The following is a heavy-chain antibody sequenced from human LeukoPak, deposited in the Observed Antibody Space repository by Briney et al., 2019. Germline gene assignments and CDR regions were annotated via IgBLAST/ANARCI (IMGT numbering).Heavy chain of an antibody. D-gene: IGHD3-22*01. CDR3: AKWELNKNEYYYDSSGYFNY. J-gene: IGHJ4*02. CDR2: ISGSGGST. Sequence: QTGGSLRLSCAASGFTFSSYAMSWVRQAPGKGQEWVSAISGSGGSTYYADSVKGRFTISRDNSKNTLYLQMNSLRAEDTAVYYCAKWELNKNEYYYDSSGYFNYWGQGTLVTVSS. V-gene: IGHV3-23*01. CDR1: GFTFSSYA.